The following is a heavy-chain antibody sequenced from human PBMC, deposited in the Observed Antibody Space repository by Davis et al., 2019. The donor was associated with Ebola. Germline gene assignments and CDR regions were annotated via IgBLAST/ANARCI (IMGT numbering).Heavy chain of an antibody. CDR1: GFSISNYW. D-gene: IGHD6-6*01. CDR2: INPDGTTT. Sequence: GESLKISCAASGFSISNYWMHWVRQVPGKGLVWVSRINPDGTTTNYADSVEGRFTISRDNAKNTLYLQMNSLRAEDTAVYYCARGPARAWFDPWGQGTLVTVSS. CDR3: ARGPARAWFDP. J-gene: IGHJ5*02. V-gene: IGHV3-74*01.